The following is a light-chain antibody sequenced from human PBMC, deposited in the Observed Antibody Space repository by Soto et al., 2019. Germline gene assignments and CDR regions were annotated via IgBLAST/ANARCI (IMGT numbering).Light chain of an antibody. Sequence: QSVLTQPASVSGSPGQSIALSCTGTSSDVGGYNYVSWYQQHPGKAPKLMVYDVSNRPSGVSNHFSGSKSGNTASLTISGLQAEDEADYYCSSYTSSSTYVFGTGTKVTVL. CDR2: DVS. V-gene: IGLV2-14*01. CDR3: SSYTSSSTYV. CDR1: SSDVGGYNY. J-gene: IGLJ1*01.